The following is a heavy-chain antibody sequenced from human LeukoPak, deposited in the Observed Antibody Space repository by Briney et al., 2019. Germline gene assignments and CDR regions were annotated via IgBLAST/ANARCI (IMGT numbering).Heavy chain of an antibody. V-gene: IGHV3-30*19. CDR1: GFTFSSYG. CDR3: ASGGSSWYATYYFDY. Sequence: GGSLRLSCAASGFTFSSYGMHWVRQAPGKGLEWVAVISYDGSNKYYADSVKGRFTISRDNSKNTLYLQMNSLRAEDTAVYYCASGGSSWYATYYFDYWGQGTLVTVSS. D-gene: IGHD6-13*01. CDR2: ISYDGSNK. J-gene: IGHJ4*02.